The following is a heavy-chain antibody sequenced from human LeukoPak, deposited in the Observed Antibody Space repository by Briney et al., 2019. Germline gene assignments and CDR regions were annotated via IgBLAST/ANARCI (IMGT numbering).Heavy chain of an antibody. CDR1: GFTFSDHA. D-gene: IGHD3-3*01. CDR3: VNSPYDLWTGYYLY. V-gene: IGHV3-23*01. CDR2: INGNGGGS. Sequence: PGGSLRLSCAASGFTFSDHAMSWVRQAPAKGLEWVSSINGNGGGSYYIDSVKGRFTVSRDNAKNSLYLQMNSLRDEDTALYHCVNSPYDLWTGYYLYWGQGTLVTVSS. J-gene: IGHJ4*02.